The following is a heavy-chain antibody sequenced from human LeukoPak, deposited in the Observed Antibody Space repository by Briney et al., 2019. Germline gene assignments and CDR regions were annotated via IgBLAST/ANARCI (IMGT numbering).Heavy chain of an antibody. CDR1: GYTFTNYY. J-gene: IGHJ4*02. Sequence: VSVKVSCKASGYTFTNYYMNWVRQAPGQGLEWMGIINPSGGSTSYAQKFQGRVTMTRDTSTTTVYMELSSLRSEDTAVYYCARGYTYGPPTDDYWGQGTLVTVSS. CDR2: INPSGGST. D-gene: IGHD5-18*01. CDR3: ARGYTYGPPTDDY. V-gene: IGHV1-46*03.